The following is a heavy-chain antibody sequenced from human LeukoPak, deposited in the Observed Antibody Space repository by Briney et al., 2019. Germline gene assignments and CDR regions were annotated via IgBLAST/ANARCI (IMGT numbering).Heavy chain of an antibody. V-gene: IGHV1-69*04. CDR2: IIPILGIA. Sequence: SVKVSCKASGYTFTSYGISWVRQALGQGLEWMGRIIPILGIANYAQKFQGRVTITADKSTSTAYMELSSLRSEDTAVYYCARAEAMVTGWFDPWGQGTLVTVSS. CDR1: GYTFTSYG. CDR3: ARAEAMVTGWFDP. J-gene: IGHJ5*02. D-gene: IGHD5-18*01.